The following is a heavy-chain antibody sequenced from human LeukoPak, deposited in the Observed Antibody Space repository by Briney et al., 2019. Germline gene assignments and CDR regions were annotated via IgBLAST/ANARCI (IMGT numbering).Heavy chain of an antibody. V-gene: IGHV3-23*01. CDR1: GFTFSSYA. J-gene: IGHJ4*02. Sequence: GGSLRLSCAASGFTFSSYAMSWVRQAPGKGLEWVSGISGSGGNTYYADSVKGRFTISRDNSKNTQYLQMNSLRAEDTAVYYCARGRIYYFDYWGQGTLVTVSS. D-gene: IGHD3-3*01. CDR2: ISGSGGNT. CDR3: ARGRIYYFDY.